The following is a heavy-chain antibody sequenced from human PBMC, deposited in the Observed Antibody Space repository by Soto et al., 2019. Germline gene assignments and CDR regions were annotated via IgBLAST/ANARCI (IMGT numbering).Heavy chain of an antibody. CDR1: GYTFTSYW. CDR3: ARQDGSALYYFDY. J-gene: IGHJ4*02. CDR2: IYPGDSDT. D-gene: IGHD6-19*01. V-gene: IGHV5-51*01. Sequence: LKISCKGSGYTFTSYWIAWVRQMPGKGLEWMGIIYPGDSDTRYSPSFQGQVSISADKSISTAYLQWSSLKASDTAMYYCARQDGSALYYFDYWGQGTLVTVSS.